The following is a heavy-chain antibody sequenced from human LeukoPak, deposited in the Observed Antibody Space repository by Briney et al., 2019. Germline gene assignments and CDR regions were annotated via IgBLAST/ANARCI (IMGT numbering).Heavy chain of an antibody. Sequence: VASVKVSCKASGYTFTGYYMHWVRQAPGQGLEWMGWINPNSGGTNYAQKFQGRVTMTRDTSISTAYMELSRLRSDDTAVYYCARDYTRNWKRFDYWGQGTLVTVSS. V-gene: IGHV1-2*02. D-gene: IGHD1-1*01. CDR2: INPNSGGT. CDR3: ARDYTRNWKRFDY. J-gene: IGHJ4*02. CDR1: GYTFTGYY.